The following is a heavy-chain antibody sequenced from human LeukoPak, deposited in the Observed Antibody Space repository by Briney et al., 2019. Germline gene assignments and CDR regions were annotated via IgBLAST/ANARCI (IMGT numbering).Heavy chain of an antibody. D-gene: IGHD3-3*01. J-gene: IGHJ6*02. CDR3: ARGLFGVILIGQKQFYAMDV. CDR1: GATFSNNV. CDR2: VIPMLGTT. Sequence: VASVKVSCKTSGATFSNNVFSWVRQAPGQGLEWMGGVIPMLGTTNYAQNFQGRVTITADRSTVTVYMELNSLKSEDTAVYYCARGLFGVILIGQKQFYAMDVWGQGTTVTVSS. V-gene: IGHV1-69*10.